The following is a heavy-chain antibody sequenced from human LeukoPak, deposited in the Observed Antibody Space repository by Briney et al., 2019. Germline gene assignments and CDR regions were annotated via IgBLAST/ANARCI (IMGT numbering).Heavy chain of an antibody. CDR2: SRNKANSYTT. J-gene: IGHJ4*02. Sequence: GGSLRLSCAASGFTFSDHYIDWVRQAPGKGLEWVGRSRNKANSYTTEYAASVKGRFTISRDDSKNSLSLQMNSLKTEDTAVYYCARISGNYYFDYWGQGTLVTVSP. CDR1: GFTFSDHY. CDR3: ARISGNYYFDY. D-gene: IGHD1-26*01. V-gene: IGHV3-72*01.